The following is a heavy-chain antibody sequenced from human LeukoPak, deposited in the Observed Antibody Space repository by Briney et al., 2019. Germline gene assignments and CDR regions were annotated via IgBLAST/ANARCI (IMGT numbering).Heavy chain of an antibody. J-gene: IGHJ5*02. V-gene: IGHV3-23*01. D-gene: IGHD2-8*01. CDR2: ISSSGGST. CDR3: ASVRIILMVYAIRSFDP. CDR1: GFTFSSYA. Sequence: GGSLRLSCAASGFTFSSYAMSWVRQAPGKGLEWVSAISSSGGSTYYADSVKGRFTISRDNSKNTLYLQMNSLRAEDTAVYYCASVRIILMVYAIRSFDPWGQGTLVTVSS.